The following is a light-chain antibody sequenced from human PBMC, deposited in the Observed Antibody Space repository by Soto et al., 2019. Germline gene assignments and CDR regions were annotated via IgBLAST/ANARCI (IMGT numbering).Light chain of an antibody. CDR1: QGITSY. Sequence: IQLTQSPSSLSASVGDRVTITCRASQGITSYLAWYQKKPGKAPKLLIYAASTLQSGVPSRFSGSGSGTDFTLTVSSLQPEDFATYYCQQLNDYPLTLGGGTKVDIK. CDR3: QQLNDYPLT. J-gene: IGKJ4*01. CDR2: AAS. V-gene: IGKV1-9*01.